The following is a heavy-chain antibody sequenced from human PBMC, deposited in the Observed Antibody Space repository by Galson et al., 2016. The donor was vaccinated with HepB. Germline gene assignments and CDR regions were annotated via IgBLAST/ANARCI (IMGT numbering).Heavy chain of an antibody. CDR2: IRYDGSNK. V-gene: IGHV3-30*02. CDR3: ARDFDY. J-gene: IGHJ4*02. Sequence: SLRLSCAASRFTFSSYGMHWVRQAPGRGLEWVTFIRYDGSNKYYADSVKGRFTISRDNSKNTLYLQMNSLRAEDTAVYYCARDFDYWGQGTLVTVSS. CDR1: RFTFSSYG.